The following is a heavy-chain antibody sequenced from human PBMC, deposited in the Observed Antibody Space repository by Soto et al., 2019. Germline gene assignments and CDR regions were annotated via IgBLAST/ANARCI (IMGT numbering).Heavy chain of an antibody. J-gene: IGHJ4*02. Sequence: ASVKVSCKASGYTFTSYYMHWVRQAPGQGLEWMGIINPSGGSTSYAQKFQGRVTMTRDKSTSTAYMELSSLRSEDTAVYYCASITMVREQTGWGQGTLVTVSS. CDR2: INPSGGST. D-gene: IGHD3-10*01. V-gene: IGHV1-46*01. CDR1: GYTFTSYY. CDR3: ASITMVREQTG.